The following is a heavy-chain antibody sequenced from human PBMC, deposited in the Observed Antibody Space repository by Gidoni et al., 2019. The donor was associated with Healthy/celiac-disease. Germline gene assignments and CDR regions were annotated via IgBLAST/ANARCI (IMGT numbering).Heavy chain of an antibody. CDR1: GFTVDDYA. Sequence: EGQLAESGGGLVQHGRSLRFSRAAYGFTVDDYAMHWLRQAPGKGLEWVSGISWNSGSIGYADSVKGRVTISRDNAKNSLYLQMNSLRAEDTALYYCAKDINVYNYYYGMDVWGQGTTVTVSS. J-gene: IGHJ6*02. CDR2: ISWNSGSI. CDR3: AKDINVYNYYYGMDV. V-gene: IGHV3-9*01.